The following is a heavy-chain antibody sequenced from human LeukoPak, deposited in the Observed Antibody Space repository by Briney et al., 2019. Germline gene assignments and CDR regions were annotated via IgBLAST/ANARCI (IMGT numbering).Heavy chain of an antibody. CDR1: GFTFSNFW. J-gene: IGHJ4*02. V-gene: IGHV3-7*03. CDR2: IRQDGGDK. CDR3: ARATNDFWSGYYIY. Sequence: PGGSLRLSCAASGFTFSNFWMTWVRQAPGKGPEWLATIRQDGGDKWYLDSVKGRFTISRDNAKNLLYLQMNSLRAEDTAVYYCARATNDFWSGYYIYWGQGTLVTVSS. D-gene: IGHD3-3*01.